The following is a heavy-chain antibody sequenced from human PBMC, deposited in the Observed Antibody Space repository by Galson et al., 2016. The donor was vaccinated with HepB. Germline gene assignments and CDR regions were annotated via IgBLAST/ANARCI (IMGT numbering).Heavy chain of an antibody. J-gene: IGHJ3*01. CDR1: GFTFSSYA. V-gene: IGHV3-30*14. CDR2: LSYEGSNK. CDR3: ARVGTRDAFDV. Sequence: SLRLSCAASGFTFSSYAMYWVRQAPGKGLEWVAVLSYEGSNKYYPDSVKGRFIISRENAKNSLYLQMNSLRAGDTAVYYCARVGTRDAFDVWGRGTMVTVSS. D-gene: IGHD7-27*01.